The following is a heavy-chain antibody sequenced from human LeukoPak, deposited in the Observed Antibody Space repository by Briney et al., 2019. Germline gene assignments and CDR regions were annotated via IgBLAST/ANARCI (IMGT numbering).Heavy chain of an antibody. J-gene: IGHJ4*02. D-gene: IGHD2-15*01. CDR1: GYTFTGYY. CDR2: INPNSGGT. CDR3: AKEVVVAATGFDY. V-gene: IGHV1-2*02. Sequence: ASVKVSCEASGYTFTGYYMHWVRQAPGQGLEWMGWINPNSGGTNYAQKFQGRVTMTRDTSISTAYMELSRLRSDDTAVYYCAKEVVVAATGFDYWGQGTLVTVSS.